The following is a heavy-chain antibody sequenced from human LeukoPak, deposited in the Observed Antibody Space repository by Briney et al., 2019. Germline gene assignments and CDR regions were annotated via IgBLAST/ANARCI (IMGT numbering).Heavy chain of an antibody. D-gene: IGHD1-1*01. Sequence: SGGSLRLSCSASGFTFSAYAMYWVRQAPGKGREYVSGISNNGGSSFYADSVKGRFTISRDNSKNTLYLQMSSLRAEDTAVYYCVKITSVTGGDCWGQGTRLTVSS. J-gene: IGHJ4*02. CDR3: VKITSVTGGDC. CDR1: GFTFSAYA. CDR2: ISNNGGSS. V-gene: IGHV3-64D*09.